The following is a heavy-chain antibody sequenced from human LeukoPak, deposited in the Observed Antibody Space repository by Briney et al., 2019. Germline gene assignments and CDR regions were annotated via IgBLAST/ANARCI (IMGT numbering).Heavy chain of an antibody. V-gene: IGHV3-23*01. CDR3: ARVTCSGGSCDLDY. Sequence: GGSLRLSCAASGFTFSSYGMSWVRQAPGKGLEWVSAISGSGGSTYYADSVKGRFTISRDNAKNSLYLQMNSLRAEDTAVYYCARVTCSGGSCDLDYWGQGTLVTVSS. D-gene: IGHD2-15*01. CDR2: ISGSGGST. CDR1: GFTFSSYG. J-gene: IGHJ4*02.